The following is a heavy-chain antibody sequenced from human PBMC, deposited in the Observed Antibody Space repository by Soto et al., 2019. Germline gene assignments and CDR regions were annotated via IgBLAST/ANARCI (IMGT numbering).Heavy chain of an antibody. Sequence: PGESLKISCKGSGYSFTSYWISWVRQMPGKGLEWMGRIDPSDSYTNYSPSFQGHVTISADKSISTAYLQWSSLKASDTAMYYCARHGQGTTIFGVVTRPDYYYYYGMDVWGQGTTVTVSS. CDR2: IDPSDSYT. CDR1: GYSFTSYW. V-gene: IGHV5-10-1*01. D-gene: IGHD3-3*01. CDR3: ARHGQGTTIFGVVTRPDYYYYYGMDV. J-gene: IGHJ6*02.